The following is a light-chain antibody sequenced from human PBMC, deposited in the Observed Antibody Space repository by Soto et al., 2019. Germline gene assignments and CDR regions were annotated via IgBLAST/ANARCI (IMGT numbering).Light chain of an antibody. CDR1: SGDIGSYNL. V-gene: IGLV2-23*01. J-gene: IGLJ3*02. CDR3: CSYAGRNSWV. CDR2: EDT. Sequence: HSALTQPASVSGSPGQSITISCTGTSGDIGSYNLLFWYQQHAGKAPKLMIYEDTKRPSGVSDRFSASKSGTTASLTISGLEAEDEADYYCCSYAGRNSWVFGEGTQLTVL.